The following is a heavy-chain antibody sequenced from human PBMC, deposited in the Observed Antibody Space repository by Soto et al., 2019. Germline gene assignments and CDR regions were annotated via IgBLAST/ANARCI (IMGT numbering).Heavy chain of an antibody. V-gene: IGHV3-74*01. CDR2: INGDGTRA. J-gene: IGHJ3*02. Sequence: EVQLEESGGGSVQLGESLRVSCVASGFTFRNQWMHWVRQVPGKGLVWVCRINGDGTRASYADFVKGRFTISRDNAQNRLFLQLNSLRDDDTGVNHCARGGTAGRGDAIDIWGPGTTVAVSS. CDR1: GFTFRNQW. CDR3: ARGGTAGRGDAIDI. D-gene: IGHD3-10*01.